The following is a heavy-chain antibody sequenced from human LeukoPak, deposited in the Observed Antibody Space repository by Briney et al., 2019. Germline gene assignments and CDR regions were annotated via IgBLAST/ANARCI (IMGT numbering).Heavy chain of an antibody. CDR2: IILIFGTA. CDR3: ATVGYYDSSGYSEPFDY. Sequence: ASVKVSCKASGYTFTSYYMHWVRQAPGQGLEWMGGIILIFGTAIYAQKFQGRVTMTEDTSTDTAYMELSSLRSEDTAVYYCATVGYYDSSGYSEPFDYWSQGTLVTVSS. J-gene: IGHJ4*02. V-gene: IGHV1-46*01. D-gene: IGHD3-22*01. CDR1: GYTFTSYY.